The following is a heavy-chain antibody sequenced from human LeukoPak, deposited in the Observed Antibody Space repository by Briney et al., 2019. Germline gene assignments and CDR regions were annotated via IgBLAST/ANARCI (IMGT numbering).Heavy chain of an antibody. J-gene: IGHJ6*02. CDR1: GFTFSGYP. CDR2: ISDDGGRK. CDR3: ARNQQLGGHSYYYYGMDV. V-gene: IGHV3-30*04. D-gene: IGHD3-16*01. Sequence: GGSLRLSCAASGFTFSGYPMHWVRQAPGKGLDWVAIISDDGGRKFYADSVEGHFTISRDNSKNTLYLQMNSLRADDTAIYYCARNQQLGGHSYYYYGMDVWGQGTTVTVSS.